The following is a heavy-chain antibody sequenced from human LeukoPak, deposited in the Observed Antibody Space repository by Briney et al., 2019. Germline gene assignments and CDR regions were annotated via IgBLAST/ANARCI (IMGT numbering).Heavy chain of an antibody. CDR3: AKDHYYDSSGYLIFDY. CDR1: GFSFSTYT. D-gene: IGHD3-22*01. J-gene: IGHJ4*02. Sequence: KTGGSLRLSCAASGFSFSTYTMNWVRQAPGKGLEWVSSLSSTGYYIHHADSVKGRFTISRDNSKNTLYLQMNSLRAEDTAVYYCAKDHYYDSSGYLIFDYWGQGTLVTVSS. V-gene: IGHV3-21*04. CDR2: LSSTGYYI.